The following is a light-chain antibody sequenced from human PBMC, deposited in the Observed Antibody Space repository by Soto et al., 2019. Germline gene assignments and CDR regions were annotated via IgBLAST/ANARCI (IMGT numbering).Light chain of an antibody. CDR2: EIT. V-gene: IGLV2-8*01. J-gene: IGLJ1*01. Sequence: QSALTQDPSASGSPGQSVTISCTGTSNDIGGYAYVSWYQQHPGKVPKLIIYEITKRPSGVPDRFSGSRSGNLASLTISGLQAEDEADYYCSSYSGNNHVGVFGTGTKVTDL. CDR3: SSYSGNNHVGV. CDR1: SNDIGGYAY.